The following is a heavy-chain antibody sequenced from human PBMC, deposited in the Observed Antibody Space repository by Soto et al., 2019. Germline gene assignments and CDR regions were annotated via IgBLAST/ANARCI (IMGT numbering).Heavy chain of an antibody. D-gene: IGHD1-1*01. V-gene: IGHV4-61*01. CDR2: IYYNENT. CDR3: ARRLLQLERHPFDI. CDR1: DGSVSSGHYY. J-gene: IGHJ3*02. Sequence: SETLSLTCTVSDGSVSSGHYYWSWIRQPPGKGLEWIGYIYYNENTNYNPSPKSRVTLSVDTSKSQFFLKLSSVTAADTAVYYCARRLLQLERHPFDIWGQGTMVTVSS.